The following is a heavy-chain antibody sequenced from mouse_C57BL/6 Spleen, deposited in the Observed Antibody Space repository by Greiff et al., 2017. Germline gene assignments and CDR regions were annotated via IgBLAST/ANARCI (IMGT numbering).Heavy chain of an antibody. J-gene: IGHJ2*01. CDR3: AREGDYDEGYYFDY. Sequence: QVQLQQPGAELVRPGSSVKLSCKASGYTFTSYWMHWVKQRPIQGLEWIGNIDPSDSETHYNQKFKDKATLTVDKSSSTAYMQLSGLTSEDSAVYYCAREGDYDEGYYFDYWGQGTTLTVSS. V-gene: IGHV1-52*01. CDR2: IDPSDSET. CDR1: GYTFTSYW. D-gene: IGHD2-4*01.